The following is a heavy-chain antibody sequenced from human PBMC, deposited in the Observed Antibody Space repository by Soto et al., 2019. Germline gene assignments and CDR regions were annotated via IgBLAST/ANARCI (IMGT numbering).Heavy chain of an antibody. CDR1: GYTFTIYY. Sequence: GASVKVSCKGSGYTFTIYYMHWVRQAPGQGLEWMGIINPSGGSTSYAQKFQGRVTMTRDTSTSTVYMELSSLRSEDTAVYYCARDYLENLITTVNCLLDHWGQGTLVTVS. CDR2: INPSGGST. D-gene: IGHD4-4*01. V-gene: IGHV1-46*01. J-gene: IGHJ4*02. CDR3: ARDYLENLITTVNCLLDH.